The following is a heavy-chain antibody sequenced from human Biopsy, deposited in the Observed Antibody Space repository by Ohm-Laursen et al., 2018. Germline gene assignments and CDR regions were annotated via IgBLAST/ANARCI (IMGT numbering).Heavy chain of an antibody. CDR1: VDRLRNYP. J-gene: IGHJ6*02. D-gene: IGHD1-14*01. Sequence: ASASVSCKVSVDRLRNYPISWVRQAPGQGLEWMGGIITIFNTPKYAQRFQGRVTITADRSTTTAYMELSSLRSEDTAVYYCARDTELLSIGLDYNFGMVVWGQGTTVTVSS. CDR2: IITIFNTP. V-gene: IGHV1-69*06. CDR3: ARDTELLSIGLDYNFGMVV.